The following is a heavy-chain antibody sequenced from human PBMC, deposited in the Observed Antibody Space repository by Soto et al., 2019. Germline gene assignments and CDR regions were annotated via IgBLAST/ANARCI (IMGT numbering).Heavy chain of an antibody. CDR2: INPTSGAT. V-gene: IGHV1-2*02. CDR1: GYTFAAFF. J-gene: IGHJ4*02. D-gene: IGHD4-17*01. CDR3: TRDPDYGDYWGYFFDY. Sequence: QVQLVQSGAEVKKPGASVKVSCKTSGYTFAAFFIHWIRQAPRQGLEWMGWINPTSGATVSAQKFQDRVTMTRDTSISTAYMELRGLKSDDTAVYYCTRDPDYGDYWGYFFDYWGQGTPVSVSS.